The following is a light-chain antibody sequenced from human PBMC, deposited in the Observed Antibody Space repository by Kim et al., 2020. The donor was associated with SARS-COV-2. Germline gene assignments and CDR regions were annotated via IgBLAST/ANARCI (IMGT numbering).Light chain of an antibody. CDR1: QSVLYSSNNKNY. Sequence: DIVMTQSPDSLAVSLGERATINCKSSQSVLYSSNNKNYLAWYQQKPGQPPKLLIYWASTREYGVPDRFSGSGSGTDFTLTISGLQAEDVAIYYCQQYYTSPLTFGGGTKLEI. CDR2: WAS. CDR3: QQYYTSPLT. V-gene: IGKV4-1*01. J-gene: IGKJ4*01.